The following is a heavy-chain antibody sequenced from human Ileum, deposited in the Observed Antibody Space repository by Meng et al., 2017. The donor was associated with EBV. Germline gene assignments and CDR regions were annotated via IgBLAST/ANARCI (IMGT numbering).Heavy chain of an antibody. Sequence: QLQLRESRSGLVKPSHTLSLTCAGSGGSISSGGHSWSWIRQPPGKGLEWIGDIQHSGSTYYNPSLKSRVTISVDRSRNQFSLKLSSVTAADTAVYYCARAHPVVYFFDYWGQGTLVTVSS. V-gene: IGHV4-30-2*01. CDR1: GGSISSGGHS. CDR2: IQHSGST. D-gene: IGHD4-23*01. CDR3: ARAHPVVYFFDY. J-gene: IGHJ4*02.